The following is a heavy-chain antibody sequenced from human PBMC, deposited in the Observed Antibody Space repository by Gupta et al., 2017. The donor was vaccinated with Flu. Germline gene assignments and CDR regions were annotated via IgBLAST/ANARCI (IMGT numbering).Heavy chain of an antibody. Sequence: EVQLVESGGDVVQPGGSLRLSCVASGFTFSSYWISWVRQAPRKGLEWVANMKPDGGERYYVASVKGRFTISRDNAKNSLYLQMNSLRAEDTAVYYCAALGATLDFWGRGTLVTVSS. D-gene: IGHD1-26*01. V-gene: IGHV3-7*01. CDR3: AALGATLDF. CDR2: MKPDGGER. CDR1: GFTFSSYW. J-gene: IGHJ4*02.